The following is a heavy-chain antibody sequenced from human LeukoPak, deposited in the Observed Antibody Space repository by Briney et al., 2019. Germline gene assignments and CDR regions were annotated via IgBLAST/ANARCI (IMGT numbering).Heavy chain of an antibody. CDR1: GYRFSDYW. CDR2: IYPGDSDI. D-gene: IGHD3-22*01. CDR3: AKYYYDRSVGPFDY. V-gene: IGHV5-51*01. Sequence: GESLKISCKGPGYRFSDYWIGWVRQMPGKGLEWMGIIYPGDSDIRYSPSFQGQVTFSADKSISTAYLQWSSLKASDTAMYYCAKYYYDRSVGPFDYWGQGTLVTVSS. J-gene: IGHJ4*02.